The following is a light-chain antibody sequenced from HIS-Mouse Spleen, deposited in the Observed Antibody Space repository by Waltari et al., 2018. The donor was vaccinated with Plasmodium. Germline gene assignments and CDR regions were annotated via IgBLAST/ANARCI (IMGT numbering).Light chain of an antibody. Sequence: QSALTQPPSASGSPGQSVTISCTGTSSDVGGYNSVSWYQQHPGKAPKLMIYEVSKRPSGVPDLVSGSKSGNTASLTVSGLQAEDEADYYCSSYAGSNNLVFGGGTKLTVL. CDR2: EVS. J-gene: IGLJ2*01. CDR3: SSYAGSNNLV. CDR1: SSDVGGYNS. V-gene: IGLV2-8*01.